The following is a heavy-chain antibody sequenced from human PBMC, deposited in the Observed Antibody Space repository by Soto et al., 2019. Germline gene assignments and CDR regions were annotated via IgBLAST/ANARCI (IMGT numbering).Heavy chain of an antibody. D-gene: IGHD1-26*01. J-gene: IGHJ4*02. V-gene: IGHV3-21*01. CDR2: ISSSSSYI. CDR1: GFTFSSYS. Sequence: GGSLRLSCAASGFTFSSYSMNWVRQAPGKGLEWVSSISSSSSYIYYADSVKGRFTISRDNAKNSLYLQMNSLRAEDTAVHYCARDKLRRPFDYWGQGTLVTVSS. CDR3: ARDKLRRPFDY.